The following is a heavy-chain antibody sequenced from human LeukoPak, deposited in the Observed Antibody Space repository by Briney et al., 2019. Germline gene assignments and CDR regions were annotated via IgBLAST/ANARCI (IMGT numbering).Heavy chain of an antibody. CDR1: GYIFTSYI. J-gene: IGHJ4*02. CDR3: ARAGRPAAIGD. D-gene: IGHD2-2*02. V-gene: IGHV1-46*01. CDR2: INPSGGST. Sequence: GASVKVSCKASGYIFTSYIMNWVRQAPGQGLEWMGIINPSGGSTSYAQKFQGRVTMTRDTSTSTVYMELSSLRSEDTAVYYCARAGRPAAIGDWGQGTLVTVSS.